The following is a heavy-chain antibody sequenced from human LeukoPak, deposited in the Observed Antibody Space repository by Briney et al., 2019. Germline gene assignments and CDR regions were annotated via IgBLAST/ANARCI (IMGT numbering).Heavy chain of an antibody. CDR1: GFTFSTNA. D-gene: IGHD4-17*01. Sequence: GGSLRLSCAASGFTFSTNAISWVRQAPGKGLEWVSAISGTGAVTYYAESVKGRFTISRDNSKNTVYLHMNSLKVEDTAVYYCARGLTTTGFDSWGLGTLVTVSS. J-gene: IGHJ5*01. CDR3: ARGLTTTGFDS. CDR2: ISGTGAVT. V-gene: IGHV3-23*01.